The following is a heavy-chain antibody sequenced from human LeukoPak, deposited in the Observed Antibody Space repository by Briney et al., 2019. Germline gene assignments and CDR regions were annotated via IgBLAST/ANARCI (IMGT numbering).Heavy chain of an antibody. CDR2: IYYSGST. V-gene: IGHV4-59*01. CDR3: ARADYYDSSGYITDYFDY. J-gene: IGHJ4*02. D-gene: IGHD3-22*01. CDR1: GGSISSYY. Sequence: KSSETLSLTGTVSGGSISSYYWSWIRQPPGKGLEWIGYIYYSGSTNYNPSLKSRVTISVDTSKNQFSLKLSSVTAADTAVYYCARADYYDSSGYITDYFDYWGQGTLVTVSS.